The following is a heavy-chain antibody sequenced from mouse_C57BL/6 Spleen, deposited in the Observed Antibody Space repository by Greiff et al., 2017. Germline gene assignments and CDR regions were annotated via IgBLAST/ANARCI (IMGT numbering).Heavy chain of an antibody. CDR1: GYTFTDYN. J-gene: IGHJ2*01. V-gene: IGHV1-22*01. Sequence: VQLQQSGPELVKPGASVKMSCKASGYTFTDYNMHWVKQSHGKSLEWIGYINPNNGGTSYNQKFKGKDTLTVNKSSSTAYMELRSLTSEDSAVYYCARSWLLPYFDYWGQGTTLTVSS. CDR2: INPNNGGT. CDR3: ARSWLLPYFDY. D-gene: IGHD2-3*01.